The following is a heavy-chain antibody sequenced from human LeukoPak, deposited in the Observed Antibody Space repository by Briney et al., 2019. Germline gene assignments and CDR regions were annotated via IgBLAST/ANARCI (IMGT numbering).Heavy chain of an antibody. V-gene: IGHV3-7*01. D-gene: IGHD3-22*01. Sequence: GGSLRLSCAASGFTFSRYWMSWVRQAPGRGLEWVANIKQDGSEKYYVDSVEGRFTISRDNAKNSLYLQMNSLRAEDTAVYYCARDLPPLSPGYDSSGYSLNPDAFDIWGQGTMVTVSS. J-gene: IGHJ3*02. CDR3: ARDLPPLSPGYDSSGYSLNPDAFDI. CDR1: GFTFSRYW. CDR2: IKQDGSEK.